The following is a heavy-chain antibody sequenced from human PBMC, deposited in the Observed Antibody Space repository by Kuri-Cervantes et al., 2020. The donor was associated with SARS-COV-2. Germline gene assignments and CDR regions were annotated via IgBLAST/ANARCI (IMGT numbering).Heavy chain of an antibody. Sequence: GGSLRLSCAVSGHSISSGYYWGWIRQPPGKGLEWVAVISYDGSNKYYADSVKGRFTISRDNSKNTLYLQMNSLRAEDTAVYYCARDARITIFGVVIIEQVFDYWGQGTLVTVSS. V-gene: IGHV3-30-3*01. D-gene: IGHD3-3*01. CDR1: GHSISSGY. J-gene: IGHJ4*02. CDR2: ISYDGSNK. CDR3: ARDARITIFGVVIIEQVFDY.